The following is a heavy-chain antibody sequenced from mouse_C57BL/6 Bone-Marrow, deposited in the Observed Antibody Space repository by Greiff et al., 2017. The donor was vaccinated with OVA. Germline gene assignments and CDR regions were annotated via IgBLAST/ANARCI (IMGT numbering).Heavy chain of an antibody. CDR3: ARDGVYFDY. CDR2: ISDGGSYT. Sequence: EVHLVESGGGLVKPGGSLKLSCAASGFTFSSYAMSWVRQTPEKRLEWVATISDGGSYTYYPDNVKGRFTISRDNAKNNLYLQMSHLKSEDTAMYYCARDGVYFDYWGQGTTLTVSS. CDR1: GFTFSSYA. J-gene: IGHJ2*01. V-gene: IGHV5-4*01.